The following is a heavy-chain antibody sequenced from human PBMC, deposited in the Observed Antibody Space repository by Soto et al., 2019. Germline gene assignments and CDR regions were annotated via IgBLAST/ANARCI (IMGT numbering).Heavy chain of an antibody. CDR1: GGSISSSSYY. D-gene: IGHD2-15*01. CDR3: ARHTGDCSGGSCYARGELYYLMDV. CDR2: IYYSGST. Sequence: SETLSLTCTVSGGSISSSSYYWGWIRQPPGKGLEWIGSIYYSGSTYYNPSLKSRVTISVDTSKNQFSLKLSSVTAADTAVYYCARHTGDCSGGSCYARGELYYLMDVWGQGTTVTVSS. V-gene: IGHV4-39*01. J-gene: IGHJ6*02.